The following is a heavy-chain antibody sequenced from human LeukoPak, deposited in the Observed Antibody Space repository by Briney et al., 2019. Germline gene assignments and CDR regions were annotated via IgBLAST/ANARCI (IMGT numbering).Heavy chain of an antibody. J-gene: IGHJ4*02. CDR1: GFIFSSYS. Sequence: GGSLRLSCAASGFIFSSYSMNWVRQAAGKGLEWVSSISSSDYIYYADSVKGRFTISRDNAKNSLYVQMNSLRAEDTAVYYCARGSGSGSYYPRFDYWGQGTVVTVSS. CDR2: ISSSDYI. CDR3: ARGSGSGSYYPRFDY. V-gene: IGHV3-21*01. D-gene: IGHD3-10*01.